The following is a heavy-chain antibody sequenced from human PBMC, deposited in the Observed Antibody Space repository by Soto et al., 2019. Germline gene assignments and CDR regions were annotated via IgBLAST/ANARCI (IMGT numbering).Heavy chain of an antibody. D-gene: IGHD3-22*01. Sequence: EVQLLESGGGLVQPGESLRLSCATSGFTFSKFAMSWVRQAPGKGLEWIALISISDVAHYAESLMGRFTISRDNSKNMVFLQMNSLRVEDTAIYYCAKDLDSTTYFEHQGRWGQGTPVTVSS. J-gene: IGHJ4*02. CDR1: GFTFSKFA. CDR3: AKDLDSTTYFEHQGR. V-gene: IGHV3-23*01. CDR2: ISISDVA.